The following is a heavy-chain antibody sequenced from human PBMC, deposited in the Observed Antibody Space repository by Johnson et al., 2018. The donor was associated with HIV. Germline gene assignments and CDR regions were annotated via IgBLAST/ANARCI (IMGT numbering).Heavy chain of an antibody. CDR2: IKQDGSEK. D-gene: IGHD1-26*01. CDR3: ATFGGGSFQAFDI. V-gene: IGHV3-7*05. Sequence: VQLVESGGGLVQPGGSLRLSCAASGFTFSVYWMSWVRQAPGKGLEWVANIKQDGSEKYYVDSVKGRFTISRDNAKNSLYLQMNSLRAEDTAVYYCATFGGGSFQAFDIWGQGTMVTVSS. J-gene: IGHJ3*02. CDR1: GFTFSVYW.